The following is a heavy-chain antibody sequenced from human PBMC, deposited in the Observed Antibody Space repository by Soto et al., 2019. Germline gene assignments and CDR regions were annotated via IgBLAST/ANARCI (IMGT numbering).Heavy chain of an antibody. V-gene: IGHV3-74*01. Sequence: GGSLRLSCAASGFTFSSYWMHWVRQAPGKGLVWVSRINSDGSSTSYADSVKGRFTISRDNAKNTLYLQMNSLRAEDTAVYYCARARNPLDYGDYKNEFDYWGQGTLVTVSS. CDR2: INSDGSST. J-gene: IGHJ4*02. D-gene: IGHD4-17*01. CDR3: ARARNPLDYGDYKNEFDY. CDR1: GFTFSSYW.